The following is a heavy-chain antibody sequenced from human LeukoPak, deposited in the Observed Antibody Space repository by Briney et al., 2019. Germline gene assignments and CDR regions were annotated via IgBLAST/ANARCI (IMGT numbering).Heavy chain of an antibody. CDR1: GYTFTSYG. V-gene: IGHV1-18*01. J-gene: IGHJ4*02. Sequence: ASVTVSCKASGYTFTSYGISWVRQAPGQGLEWMGLISAYNGNTNYAQKLQGRVTMTTDTSTSTAYMELRSLRSDDTAVYYCASDRRYSIAARTDFDYWGQGTLVTVSS. CDR2: ISAYNGNT. D-gene: IGHD6-6*01. CDR3: ASDRRYSIAARTDFDY.